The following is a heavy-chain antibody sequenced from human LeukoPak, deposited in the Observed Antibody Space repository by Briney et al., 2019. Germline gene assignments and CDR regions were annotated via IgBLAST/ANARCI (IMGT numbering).Heavy chain of an antibody. D-gene: IGHD3-10*01. Sequence: ASVTVSCKTSGYTFSTYYMHWVRQAPSQGLAWLGIIHPTDGSTSYTQKIEGRVTLTRATATGPVYLELSSLRSEDTAVYWCARANGGGLDYWGQGTLITVSS. J-gene: IGHJ4*02. CDR2: IHPTDGST. V-gene: IGHV1-46*01. CDR1: GYTFSTYY. CDR3: ARANGGGLDY.